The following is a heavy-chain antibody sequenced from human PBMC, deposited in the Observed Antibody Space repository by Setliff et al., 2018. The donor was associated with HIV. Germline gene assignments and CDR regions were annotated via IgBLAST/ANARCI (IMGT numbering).Heavy chain of an antibody. V-gene: IGHV4-39*01. CDR1: GASISSNSYY. D-gene: IGHD3-3*01. CDR2: IYYSGST. CDR3: ARSQPDTIFGVVIFDY. J-gene: IGHJ4*02. Sequence: SSETLSLTCSVSGASISSNSYYWGWIRQPPGQGLEWVGSIYYSGSTYYNPSLKTRVTISVDTSKNQFSLKLSSVTAADTAVYYCARSQPDTIFGVVIFDYWGQGKMVTVS.